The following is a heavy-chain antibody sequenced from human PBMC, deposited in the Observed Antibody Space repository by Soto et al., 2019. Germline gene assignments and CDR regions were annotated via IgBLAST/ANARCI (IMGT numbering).Heavy chain of an antibody. CDR3: ARDRTYYYDSSGYYFY. CDR1: GFTFTSSA. V-gene: IGHV1-58*01. CDR2: IVVGSGNT. J-gene: IGHJ4*02. D-gene: IGHD3-22*01. Sequence: SVKVSCKASGFTFTSSAVQWVRQARGQRLEWIGWIVVGSGNTNYAQKFQGRVTITADESTSTAYMELSSLRSEDTAVYYCARDRTYYYDSSGYYFYWGQGTLVTVSS.